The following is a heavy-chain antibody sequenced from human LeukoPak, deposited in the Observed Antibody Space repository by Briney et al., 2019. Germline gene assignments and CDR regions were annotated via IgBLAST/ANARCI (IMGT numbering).Heavy chain of an antibody. CDR1: GFTVSSYF. Sequence: GGSLRLSCAASGFTVSSYFISWVRQAPGKGLEWVSVIYSAGNTYYGDSVKGRFAICRDNSKNTVYLQMNSLRAEDTAMYYCARGSSSGWYGHRWGQGTLVTVSS. D-gene: IGHD6-19*01. CDR2: IYSAGNT. V-gene: IGHV3-66*01. CDR3: ARGSSSGWYGHR. J-gene: IGHJ4*02.